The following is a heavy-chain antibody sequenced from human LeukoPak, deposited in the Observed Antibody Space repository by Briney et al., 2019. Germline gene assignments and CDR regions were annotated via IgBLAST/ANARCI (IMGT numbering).Heavy chain of an antibody. J-gene: IGHJ4*02. V-gene: IGHV4-39*01. CDR3: ARLVRYCTSNSCYPFDY. D-gene: IGHD2-2*01. CDR1: GGSISSSSYY. CDR2: IYYSGST. Sequence: SETLSLTCTVSGGSISSSSYYWGWVRQPPGKGLEWIGNIYYSGSTYYNPSLKSRLTISVDTSKNQFSLKLNSVTAADTAVYYCARLVRYCTSNSCYPFDYWGQGPLVTVSS.